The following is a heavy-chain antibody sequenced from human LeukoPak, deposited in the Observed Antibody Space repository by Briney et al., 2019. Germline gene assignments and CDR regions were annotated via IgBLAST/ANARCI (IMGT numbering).Heavy chain of an antibody. V-gene: IGHV4-61*01. J-gene: IGHJ5*02. Sequence: PSETLSLTCTVSSGSISTSNYYWSWIRQPPGKGLEWIGYIYYSGSTNYKPSLKSRVTISVDTSKNQFSLKLSSVTAADTAVYYCARLTGYSSESWFDPWGQGTLVTVSS. CDR2: IYYSGST. D-gene: IGHD3-9*01. CDR1: SGSISTSNYY. CDR3: ARLTGYSSESWFDP.